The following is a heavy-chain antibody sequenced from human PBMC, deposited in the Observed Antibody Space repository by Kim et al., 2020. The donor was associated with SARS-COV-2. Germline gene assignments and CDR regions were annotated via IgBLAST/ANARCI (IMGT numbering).Heavy chain of an antibody. V-gene: IGHV3-23*01. D-gene: IGHD1-26*01. Sequence: GGSLRLSCAASGFTFSSYAMSWVRQATGKGLEWVAVISGSGSKTFHADSVKGRFTISRDNSKNILYLQMNSLRVEDTAVYYCAKGEGSDSVRPTFGYWGQGTLVTVSS. J-gene: IGHJ4*02. CDR3: AKGEGSDSVRPTFGY. CDR2: ISGSGSKT. CDR1: GFTFSSYA.